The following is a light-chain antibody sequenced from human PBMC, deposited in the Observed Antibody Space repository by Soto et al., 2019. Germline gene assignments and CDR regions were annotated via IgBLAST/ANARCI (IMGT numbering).Light chain of an antibody. CDR3: LLFYDGVAV. J-gene: IGLJ7*01. CDR1: TGDVTNGRW. V-gene: IGLV7-46*01. Sequence: QAVVTQEPSLTVSPGGTVTLTCGSSTGDVTNGRWPYWFQQRPGQVPRTLIHDTSNKHSWTPARFSGSLLGGKADLTLSGAQPEDEAAYCCLLFYDGVAVFGGGTQLTVL. CDR2: DTS.